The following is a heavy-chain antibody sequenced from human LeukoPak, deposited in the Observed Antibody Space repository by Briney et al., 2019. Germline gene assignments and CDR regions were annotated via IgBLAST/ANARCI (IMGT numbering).Heavy chain of an antibody. Sequence: GGSLRLSCAASGFTFSSYWMSWVRQAPGKGLEWVANIKQDGSEKYYVDSVKGRFTITRDNAKSSLYLQMNSLRAEDTAVYYCASDQYSASYRIRWGQGTLVTVSS. CDR3: ASDQYSASYRIR. CDR1: GFTFSSYW. D-gene: IGHD1-26*01. CDR2: IKQDGSEK. J-gene: IGHJ4*02. V-gene: IGHV3-7*01.